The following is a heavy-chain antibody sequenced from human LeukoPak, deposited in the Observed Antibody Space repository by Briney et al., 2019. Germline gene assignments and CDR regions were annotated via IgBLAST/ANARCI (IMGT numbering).Heavy chain of an antibody. D-gene: IGHD3-22*01. V-gene: IGHV3-9*01. J-gene: IGHJ4*02. CDR2: ISWNSGSI. Sequence: PGGSLRLSCAASGFTFDDYAMHWVRQAPGKGLEWVSGISWNSGSIGYADSVKGRFTISRDNAKNSLYLQMNSLRAEDTALYYCAKALYYYDSSGYYPFDYWGQGTLVTVSS. CDR1: GFTFDDYA. CDR3: AKALYYYDSSGYYPFDY.